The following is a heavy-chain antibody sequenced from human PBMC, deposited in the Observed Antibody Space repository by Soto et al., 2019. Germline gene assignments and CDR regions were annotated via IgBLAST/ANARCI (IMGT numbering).Heavy chain of an antibody. CDR2: IYYSGST. V-gene: IGHV4-59*01. Sequence: PSETLSLTCTVSGGSISSYYWSWIRQPPGKGLEWIGYIYYSGSTNYNPSLKSRVTISVDTSKNQFSLKLSSVTAADTAVYYCARVACTNGVCLFSFDYWGQGTLVTVSS. CDR3: ARVACTNGVCLFSFDY. D-gene: IGHD2-8*01. CDR1: GGSISSYY. J-gene: IGHJ4*02.